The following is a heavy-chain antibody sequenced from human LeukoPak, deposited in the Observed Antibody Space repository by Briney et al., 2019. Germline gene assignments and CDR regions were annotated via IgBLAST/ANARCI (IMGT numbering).Heavy chain of an antibody. CDR1: GGSFSGYY. CDR3: ARGLSSGWSGRPYFDY. V-gene: IGHV4-34*01. CDR2: INHSGST. D-gene: IGHD6-19*01. J-gene: IGHJ4*02. Sequence: SGTLSLTCAVYGGSFSGYYWSWIRQPPGKGLEWIGEINHSGSTNYNPSLKSRVTISVDTSKNQFSLKPSSVTAADTAVYYCARGLSSGWSGRPYFDYWGQGTLVTVSS.